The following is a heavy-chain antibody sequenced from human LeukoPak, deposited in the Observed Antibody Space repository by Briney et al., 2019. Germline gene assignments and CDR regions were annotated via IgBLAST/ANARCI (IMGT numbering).Heavy chain of an antibody. D-gene: IGHD3-16*01. J-gene: IGHJ2*01. Sequence: GGSLRLSCAASGFIFSNYWMSWVRQAPGKGPEWLTNIKEDGSEKYYVDSVKGRFTISRDNAKNSLYLQMNSLRAEDTAVYYCARGGGSGYFDLWGRGTLVTVSS. V-gene: IGHV3-7*01. CDR1: GFIFSNYW. CDR3: ARGGGSGYFDL. CDR2: IKEDGSEK.